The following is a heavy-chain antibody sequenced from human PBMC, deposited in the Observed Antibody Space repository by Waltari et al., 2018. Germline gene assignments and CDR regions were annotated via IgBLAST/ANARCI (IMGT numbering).Heavy chain of an antibody. Sequence: QVQLQESGPGLVKPSETLSLTCTVSGGSIPSYYWIWIRQPPGKGLEWIGNIYFTESTNSNPSLKSRVTMSIDTSKNQFSLKLTSLTAADTAVYYCARGRGSSSGYAFDIWGQGTVVTVSS. V-gene: IGHV4-59*01. J-gene: IGHJ3*02. CDR3: ARGRGSSSGYAFDI. D-gene: IGHD6-6*01. CDR2: IYFTEST. CDR1: GGSIPSYY.